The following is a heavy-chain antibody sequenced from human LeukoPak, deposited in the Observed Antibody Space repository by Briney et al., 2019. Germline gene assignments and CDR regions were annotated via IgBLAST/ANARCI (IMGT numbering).Heavy chain of an antibody. CDR3: SGGVLIATMGHWYFDV. Sequence: PSETLSLTCAVYGWTFSGYSWTWIRQPPGKGLQCIGDVNHGGSTNYNPSLESGVTTSVNTSKNQFSLMGRSVTAADTAAYYWSGGVLIATMGHWYFDVWGRGTLVTVPS. CDR1: GWTFSGYS. V-gene: IGHV4-34*07. D-gene: IGHD3-10*01. CDR2: VNHGGST. J-gene: IGHJ2*01.